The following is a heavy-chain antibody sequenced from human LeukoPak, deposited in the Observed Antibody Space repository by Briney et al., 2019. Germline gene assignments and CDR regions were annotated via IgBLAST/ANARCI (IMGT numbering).Heavy chain of an antibody. V-gene: IGHV4-59*08. D-gene: IGHD7-27*01. Sequence: SETLSLTCSVSGDSITKYYWTWIRQSPGKGLEWIGYLYSSGSFNYNPSLQSRVTISVDTSKNQFSLKLSSVTAADTAVYYCARHLRFWAAQTFDIWGQGTMVTVSS. CDR2: LYSSGSF. CDR3: ARHLRFWAAQTFDI. CDR1: GDSITKYY. J-gene: IGHJ3*02.